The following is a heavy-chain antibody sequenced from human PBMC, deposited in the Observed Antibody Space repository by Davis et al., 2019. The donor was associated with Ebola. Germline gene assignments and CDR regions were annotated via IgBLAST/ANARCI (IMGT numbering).Heavy chain of an antibody. V-gene: IGHV3-21*01. J-gene: IGHJ6*03. Sequence: GGSLRLSCAASGFTFSSYSMNWVRQAPGKGLEWVSSISSSSSYIYYADSVKGRFTISRDNAKNSLYLQMNSLRTEDTAVYYCARARFLEWLLSHYMDVWGKGTTVTVSS. D-gene: IGHD3-3*01. CDR1: GFTFSSYS. CDR3: ARARFLEWLLSHYMDV. CDR2: ISSSSSYI.